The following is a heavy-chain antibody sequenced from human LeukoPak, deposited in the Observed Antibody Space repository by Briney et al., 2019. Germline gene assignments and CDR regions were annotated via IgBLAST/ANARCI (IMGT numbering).Heavy chain of an antibody. CDR2: IHTSGTT. CDR3: AREQRWLQSLDY. J-gene: IGHJ4*02. Sequence: SQTLSLTCTVSGGSISNGNSYRNWIRQPAGKGLEWIGRIHTSGTTNYNPSLKSRVTISVDTSKNQFSLNLNSVTAADTAVYYCAREQRWLQSLDYWGQGNLVTVSS. D-gene: IGHD5-24*01. V-gene: IGHV4-61*02. CDR1: GGSISNGNSY.